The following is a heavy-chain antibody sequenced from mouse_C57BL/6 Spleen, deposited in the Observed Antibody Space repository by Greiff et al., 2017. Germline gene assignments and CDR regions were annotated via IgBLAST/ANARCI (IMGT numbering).Heavy chain of an antibody. V-gene: IGHV1-61*01. CDR2: IYPSDSET. J-gene: IGHJ2*01. Sequence: QVQLQQPGAELVRPGSSVKLSCKASGYTFTSYWMDWVKQRPGQGLEWIGNIYPSDSETHYNQKFKDKATLTVDKSSSTAYMQLSSLTSEASAVYYCASFLLFDYWCQGTTLTVSS. CDR3: ASFLLFDY. D-gene: IGHD2-10*01. CDR1: GYTFTSYW.